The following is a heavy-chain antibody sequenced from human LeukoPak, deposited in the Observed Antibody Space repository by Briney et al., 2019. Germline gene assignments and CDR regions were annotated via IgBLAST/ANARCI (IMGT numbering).Heavy chain of an antibody. D-gene: IGHD2-15*01. V-gene: IGHV3-48*02. Sequence: GGSLRLSCAASGFTFSSYSMTWVRQAPGKGLEWVSYISSSSSTIYYADSVKGRFTISRDNAKNSLYLQMNSLRDEDTAVYYCARQYCSGGSCHFDYWGQGTLVTVSS. J-gene: IGHJ4*02. CDR2: ISSSSSTI. CDR1: GFTFSSYS. CDR3: ARQYCSGGSCHFDY.